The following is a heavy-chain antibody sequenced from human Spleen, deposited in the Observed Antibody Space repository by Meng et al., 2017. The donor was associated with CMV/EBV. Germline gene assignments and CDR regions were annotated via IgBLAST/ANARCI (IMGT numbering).Heavy chain of an antibody. V-gene: IGHV4-39*01. CDR3: ARHGTYFYGMDV. CDR1: GGSISRGSYY. D-gene: IGHD1-26*01. J-gene: IGHJ6*02. Sequence: GSLRLSCTVSGGSISRGSYYWAWVRQPPGKGLEWIGSIYYTGSTFYNPSLKSRVAMSVSTSRNQFSLNLTSVTAADTAVYYCARHGTYFYGMDVWGQGTTVTVSS. CDR2: IYYTGST.